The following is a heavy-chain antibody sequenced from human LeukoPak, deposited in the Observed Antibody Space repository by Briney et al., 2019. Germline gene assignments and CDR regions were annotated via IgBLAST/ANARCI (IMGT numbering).Heavy chain of an antibody. CDR2: MKEDGGEI. CDR3: VRDRGYSTLDY. V-gene: IGHV3-7*01. CDR1: GFPFSNYW. J-gene: IGHJ4*02. Sequence: GGSLRLSCAGSGFPFSNYWMAWVRQAPGKGLKWVANMKEDGGEINYVDSVKGRFTISRDNAKNSLDLQMNSLRVDDTAVYYCVRDRGYSTLDYWGQGTLVIVSS. D-gene: IGHD4-23*01.